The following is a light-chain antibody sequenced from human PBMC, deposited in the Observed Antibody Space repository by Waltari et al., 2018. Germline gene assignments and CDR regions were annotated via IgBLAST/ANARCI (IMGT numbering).Light chain of an antibody. CDR2: NVD. J-gene: IGLJ3*02. CDR1: STDAGGSNY. Sequence: QSALAQPASVSGSPGQSVTISCTGTSTDAGGSNYVSWYQQHPGKAPKLLIFNVDNRPSGVSNRFSGSKSGNTASLTISGLQPEDESDYYCCSFTSRSTWVFGGGTKLTVL. V-gene: IGLV2-14*01. CDR3: CSFTSRSTWV.